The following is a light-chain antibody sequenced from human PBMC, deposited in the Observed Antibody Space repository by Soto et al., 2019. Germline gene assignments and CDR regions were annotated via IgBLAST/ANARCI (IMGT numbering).Light chain of an antibody. V-gene: IGKV3-20*01. CDR3: QQYGSSPPYT. CDR2: GSS. CDR1: QSVSNNY. J-gene: IGKJ2*01. Sequence: EVVLTQSPGTLSLSPGERATLSCRASQSVSNNYLAWYQQKPGQSPKLLIFGSSDRATGIPDRFSGSGSGTDFTPTISSLEHEDFAVYYCQQYGSSPPYTFGQGTKLEIK.